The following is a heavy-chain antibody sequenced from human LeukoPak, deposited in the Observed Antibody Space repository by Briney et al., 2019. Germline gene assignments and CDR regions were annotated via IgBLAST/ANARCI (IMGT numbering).Heavy chain of an antibody. CDR3: ARDFGYSSSWPDY. CDR2: INPNSGGT. V-gene: IGHV1-2*02. CDR1: GYTFTGYY. Sequence: ASVKVSCKASGYTFTGYYMHWVRQAPGQGLEWMGWINPNSGGTNYAQKFQGRVTMTRDTSISTAYMELSRLRSDDTAVYYCARDFGYSSSWPDYWGQGTLVTVSP. J-gene: IGHJ4*02. D-gene: IGHD6-13*01.